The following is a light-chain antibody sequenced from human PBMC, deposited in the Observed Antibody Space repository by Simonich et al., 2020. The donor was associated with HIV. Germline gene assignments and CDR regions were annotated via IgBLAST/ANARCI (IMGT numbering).Light chain of an antibody. V-gene: IGKV3-15*01. CDR2: GAS. CDR3: QQYKNWPPWT. CDR1: QSVSSN. Sequence: EIVMTQSPATLSVSPGERATLSCRASQSVSSNLAWYQQKPGRAPRLLIYGASTRATGIPARFSGSGSGTECTLTISNLQSEDFGVYYCQQYKNWPPWTFGQGTKVEIK. J-gene: IGKJ1*01.